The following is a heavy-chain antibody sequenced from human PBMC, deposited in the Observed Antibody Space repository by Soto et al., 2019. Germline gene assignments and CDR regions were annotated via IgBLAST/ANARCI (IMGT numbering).Heavy chain of an antibody. CDR3: ARAGGSCSGGSCTHYYFYGMDV. CDR2: IISEGGST. V-gene: IGHV3-74*01. Sequence: EVQLVESGGGLVQPGGSLRVSCAASGFTFGRFGMHWVRQPPGMGLGWVSRIISEGGSTNNADSVKGRFTISRDNAKNTLYLQMNSLRAEDTAVYYCARAGGSCSGGSCTHYYFYGMDVWGQGTTVTVSS. J-gene: IGHJ6*02. D-gene: IGHD2-15*01. CDR1: GFTFGRFG.